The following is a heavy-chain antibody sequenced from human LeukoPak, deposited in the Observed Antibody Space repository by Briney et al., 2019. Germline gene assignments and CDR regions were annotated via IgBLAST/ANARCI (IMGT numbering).Heavy chain of an antibody. J-gene: IGHJ6*02. V-gene: IGHV1-69*13. CDR2: IIPIFGTA. D-gene: IGHD2-2*01. Sequence: SVKVSCKASGGTLSNYAINGVRQAPGQGLEWMGGIIPIFGTANYEQKFQGRVTITADESTSTAYMELSSLRSEDTAVYYWATSIVVASATRGNPPPYHYYYGMDVWGQGTTVTVSS. CDR1: GGTLSNYA. CDR3: ATSIVVASATRGNPPPYHYYYGMDV.